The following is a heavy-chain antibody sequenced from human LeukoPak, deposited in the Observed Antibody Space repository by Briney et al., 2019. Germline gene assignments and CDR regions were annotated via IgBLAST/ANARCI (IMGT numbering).Heavy chain of an antibody. CDR2: INYSGNT. J-gene: IGHJ6*03. D-gene: IGHD5-24*01. Sequence: SETLSLTCTVSGGSISSSSYYWAWIRQPPGKGLEWIGSINYSGNTYYNPSLKSRVTISVDTSKSQFFLKLSSVTAADTAVYYCARGSIGYYYYYYMDVWGKGATVTISS. CDR3: ARGSIGYYYYYYMDV. CDR1: GGSISSSSYY. V-gene: IGHV4-39*01.